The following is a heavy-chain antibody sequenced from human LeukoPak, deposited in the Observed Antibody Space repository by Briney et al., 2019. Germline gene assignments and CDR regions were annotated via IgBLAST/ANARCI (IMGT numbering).Heavy chain of an antibody. CDR3: ARLLDKDISGDPDTFDV. J-gene: IGHJ3*01. CDR2: VFYTGRT. CDR1: GGSPIGHY. Sequence: SETLSLPCTASGGSPIGHYWSWMLQPPGRRLQWIGYVFYTGRTKHNPSIQRRVTISIDTTKNQFTLKLASVTSADTVGYSCARLLDKDISGDPDTFDVWGQETTVIVSS. V-gene: IGHV4-59*11. D-gene: IGHD3-22*01.